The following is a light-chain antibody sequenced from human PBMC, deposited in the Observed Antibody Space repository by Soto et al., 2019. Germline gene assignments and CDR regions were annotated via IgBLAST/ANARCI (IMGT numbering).Light chain of an antibody. CDR2: DGN. V-gene: IGLV1-51*01. CDR1: SSNIGGNS. Sequence: QSVLTQPPSVSAAPGQKVTISCSGSSSNIGGNSVSWYQQLPGTAPKLLIYDGNKRPSGIPDRFSGSKSGTSATLGITGFQTGEEADYYCGSWDSSLSAYVFGTGTKV. CDR3: GSWDSSLSAYV. J-gene: IGLJ1*01.